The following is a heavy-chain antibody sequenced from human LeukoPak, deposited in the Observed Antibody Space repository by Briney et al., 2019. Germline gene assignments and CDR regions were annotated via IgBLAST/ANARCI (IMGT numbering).Heavy chain of an antibody. Sequence: ASVKVSCKASGYTFTGYYMHWVRQAPGQGLEWMGWINPNSGGTNYAQKFQGRVTMTRDTSISTAYMELSRLRSDDTAVYYCATSSSSPLDYYYGMDVWGQGTTVTVSS. J-gene: IGHJ6*02. D-gene: IGHD6-6*01. CDR3: ATSSSSPLDYYYGMDV. CDR2: INPNSGGT. CDR1: GYTFTGYY. V-gene: IGHV1-2*02.